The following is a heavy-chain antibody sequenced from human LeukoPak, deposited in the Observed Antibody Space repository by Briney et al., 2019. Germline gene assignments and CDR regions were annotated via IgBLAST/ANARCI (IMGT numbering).Heavy chain of an antibody. CDR1: RYILAGYY. Sequence: GAILKLYCKTSRYILAGYYIHSVRDSPGQLRKWKGRINPDTGGTDYVQKFQGRVTMTRDTSLSTAFMELSSLKSDDAAVYYCARVSYGNNATPFDFWGQGTLVTVSS. CDR3: ARVSYGNNATPFDF. V-gene: IGHV1-2*06. J-gene: IGHJ4*02. CDR2: INPDTGGT. D-gene: IGHD2-8*01.